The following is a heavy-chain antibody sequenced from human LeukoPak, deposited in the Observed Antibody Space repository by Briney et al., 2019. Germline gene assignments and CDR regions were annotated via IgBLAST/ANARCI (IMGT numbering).Heavy chain of an antibody. J-gene: IGHJ4*02. CDR2: IRSRGYGGTT. CDR1: GFTFGDFA. CDR3: TRSVEVDYVWGSYRPPGY. Sequence: GGSLRLSCTASGFTFGDFAMSWFRQAPGKGLEWVGFIRSRGYGGTTEYAASVKGRITISRDDSKSIAYLQMNSLKTEDTAVYYCTRSVEVDYVWGSYRPPGYWGQGTLVTVSS. V-gene: IGHV3-49*03. D-gene: IGHD3-16*02.